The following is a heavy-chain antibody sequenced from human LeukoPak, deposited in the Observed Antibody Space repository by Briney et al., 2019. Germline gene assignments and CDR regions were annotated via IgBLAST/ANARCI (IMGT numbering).Heavy chain of an antibody. V-gene: IGHV4-59*01. Sequence: SETLSLTCTVPGGSISNYYWSWIRQPPGKGLEGIGYIYYSGNTNYNPSLKSRVTISVDTSKNQFSLKLNSVTAADTAVYYCARVRYCSTNRCYDREFDNWGQGTLVTVSS. CDR1: GGSISNYY. CDR2: IYYSGNT. D-gene: IGHD2-2*01. CDR3: ARVRYCSTNRCYDREFDN. J-gene: IGHJ4*02.